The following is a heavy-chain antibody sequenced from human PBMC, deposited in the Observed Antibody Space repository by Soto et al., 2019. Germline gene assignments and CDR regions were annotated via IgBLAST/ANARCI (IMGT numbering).Heavy chain of an antibody. J-gene: IGHJ6*03. Sequence: EVQLVESGGGLVQPGGSLRLSCAASGFTVSSNSMSWVRQAPGKGLEWVSVIYSGGSTYYADSVKGRFTISRHNSKNTLYLQMNSLRAEDTAVYYCARTPPDYYYYMDVWGKGTTVTVSS. V-gene: IGHV3-53*04. CDR2: IYSGGST. CDR1: GFTVSSNS. CDR3: ARTPPDYYYYMDV.